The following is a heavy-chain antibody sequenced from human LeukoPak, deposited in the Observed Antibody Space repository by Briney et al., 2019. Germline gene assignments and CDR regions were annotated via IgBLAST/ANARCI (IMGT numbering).Heavy chain of an antibody. D-gene: IGHD6-19*01. CDR2: ISSSSSYI. CDR1: GFTFSDYT. V-gene: IGHV3-21*01. J-gene: IGHJ3*02. CDR3: ASGSGWYGAFDI. Sequence: GGSLRLSCAASGFTFSDYTMNWVRQAPGKGLEWVSSISSSSSYIFYADSVKGRFTISRDNAKNSLYLQMNSLRAEDTAVYYCASGSGWYGAFDIWGQGTMVTVSS.